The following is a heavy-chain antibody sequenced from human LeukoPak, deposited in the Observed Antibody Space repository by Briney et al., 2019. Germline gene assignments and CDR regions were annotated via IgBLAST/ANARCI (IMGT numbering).Heavy chain of an antibody. CDR1: GFTFGSYA. CDR2: ISYDGSNK. CDR3: ARSPIFGVVTYYFDY. D-gene: IGHD3-3*01. V-gene: IGHV3-30-3*01. J-gene: IGHJ4*02. Sequence: GGSLRLSCAASGFTFGSYAMHWVRQAPGKGLEWVAVISYDGSNKYYADSVKGRFTISRDNSKNTLYLQMNSLRAEDTAVYYCARSPIFGVVTYYFDYWGQGTLVTVSS.